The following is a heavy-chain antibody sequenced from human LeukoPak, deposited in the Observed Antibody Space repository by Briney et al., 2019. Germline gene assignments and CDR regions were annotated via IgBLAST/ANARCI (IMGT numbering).Heavy chain of an antibody. CDR2: INPNSGGT. Sequence: ASVNVSCKASGYTFTGYYMHWVRQAPGQGLEWMGWINPNSGGTNYAQKFQGWVTMTRDTSISTAYMELSRLRSDDTAVYYCARTCSSGELLTLDYWGQGTLVTVSS. D-gene: IGHD3-10*01. CDR1: GYTFTGYY. CDR3: ARTCSSGELLTLDY. J-gene: IGHJ4*02. V-gene: IGHV1-2*04.